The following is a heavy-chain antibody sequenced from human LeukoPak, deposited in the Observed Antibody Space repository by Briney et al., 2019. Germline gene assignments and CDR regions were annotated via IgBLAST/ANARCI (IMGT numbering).Heavy chain of an antibody. J-gene: IGHJ3*02. V-gene: IGHV1-69*06. CDR1: GGTFSSYA. D-gene: IGHD5-12*01. CDR2: IIPIFGTA. CDR3: ARGNKVATIHAFDI. Sequence: ASVKVSCKASGGTFSSYAISWVRQAPGQGLEWMGGIIPIFGTANYAQKFQGRVTITADKSTSTAYMELSSLRSEDTAVYYCARGNKVATIHAFDIWGQGTMVAVSS.